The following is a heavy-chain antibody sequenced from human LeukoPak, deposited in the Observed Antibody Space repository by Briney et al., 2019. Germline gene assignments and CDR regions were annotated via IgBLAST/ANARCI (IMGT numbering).Heavy chain of an antibody. CDR3: ARQSSGWSPYYYYYMDV. CDR2: IYPGDSDT. D-gene: IGHD6-19*01. CDR1: GYTFTSYW. J-gene: IGHJ6*03. Sequence: GESLKISCKGSGYTFTSYWIGWVRQMPGKGLEWMGIIYPGDSDTRYSPSFQGQVTISADKSISTAYLQWSSLKASDTAMYYCARQSSGWSPYYYYYMDVWGKGTTVTISS. V-gene: IGHV5-51*01.